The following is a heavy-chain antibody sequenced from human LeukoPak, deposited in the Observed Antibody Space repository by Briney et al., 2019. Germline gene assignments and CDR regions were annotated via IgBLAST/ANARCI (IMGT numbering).Heavy chain of an antibody. J-gene: IGHJ5*02. CDR1: GFSFSGYG. D-gene: IGHD6-13*01. CDR3: AKGAGWQQLVGWFDP. CDR2: ISYDESDK. V-gene: IGHV3-30*18. Sequence: GGSLRLSCAASGFSFSGYGMHWVRQAPGKGLEWVAVISYDESDKYYADCVKGRFTISRDNSKSTLYLQMNSLRVDDTAVYYCAKGAGWQQLVGWFDPWGQGTLVTVSS.